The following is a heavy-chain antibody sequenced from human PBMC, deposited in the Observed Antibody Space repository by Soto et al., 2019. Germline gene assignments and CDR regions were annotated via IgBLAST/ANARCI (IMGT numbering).Heavy chain of an antibody. V-gene: IGHV4-39*07. Sequence: PSETLSLTCNVSGGSVSSSSYYWGWIRQAPGKGLEWIVSTYYSAGTYYNPSLKSRITTSMDASKNQFSLRLSSVTAADTAVYYCATYDNSGFAIWGCGQGPLVT. CDR1: GGSVSSSSYY. CDR2: TYYSAGT. CDR3: ATYDNSGFAIWG. J-gene: IGHJ4*02. D-gene: IGHD3-22*01.